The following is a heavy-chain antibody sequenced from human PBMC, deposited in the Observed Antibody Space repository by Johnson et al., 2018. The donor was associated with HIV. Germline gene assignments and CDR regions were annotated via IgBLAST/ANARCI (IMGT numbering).Heavy chain of an antibody. J-gene: IGHJ3*02. D-gene: IGHD6-13*01. CDR1: GFTFDDYT. CDR3: ARLGIAAARGAFDI. Sequence: VESGGGLVQPGRSLRLSCAASGFTFDDYTMHWVRQAPGKGLEWVSLISWDGGSTYYADSVKGRFTISRDNSKNSLYLQMNSLRAEDTAVYYCARLGIAAARGAFDIWGQGTMVTVSS. V-gene: IGHV3-43*01. CDR2: ISWDGGST.